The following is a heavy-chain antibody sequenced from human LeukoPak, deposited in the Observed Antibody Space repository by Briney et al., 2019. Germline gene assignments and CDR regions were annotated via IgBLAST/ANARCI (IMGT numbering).Heavy chain of an antibody. CDR2: ISYDGSNK. J-gene: IGHJ4*02. CDR1: GFTFSSYS. V-gene: IGHV3-30*03. D-gene: IGHD6-19*01. Sequence: GGSLRLSCAASGFTFSSYSMNWVRQAPGKGLEWVAVISYDGSNKYYADSVKGRFTISRDNSKNTLYLQMNSLRAEDTAVYYCARSSVAGDYFDYWGQGTLVTVSS. CDR3: ARSSVAGDYFDY.